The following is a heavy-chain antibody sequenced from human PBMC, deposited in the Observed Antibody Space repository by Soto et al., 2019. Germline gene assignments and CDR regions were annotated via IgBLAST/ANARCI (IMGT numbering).Heavy chain of an antibody. V-gene: IGHV3-30-3*01. D-gene: IGHD2-21*02. CDR2: ISYDGSNK. Sequence: QVQLVESGGGVVQPGRSLRLSCAASGFTFSSYAMHWVRQAQGKGLEWVAVISYDGSNKYYADSVKGRFTISRDNSKNTLYLQMNSLRAEDTAVYYCARKQVVTADPFDYWGQGTLVTVSS. CDR1: GFTFSSYA. CDR3: ARKQVVTADPFDY. J-gene: IGHJ4*02.